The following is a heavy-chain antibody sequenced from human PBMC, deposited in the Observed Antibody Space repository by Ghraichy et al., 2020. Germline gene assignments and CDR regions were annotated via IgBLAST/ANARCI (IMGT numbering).Heavy chain of an antibody. CDR3: ARRRTWGAYWYFDL. CDR2: ISSSSSTI. V-gene: IGHV3-48*02. Sequence: GGSLRLSCAASGFTFSSYSMNWVRQAPGKGLEWVSYISSSSSTIYYADSVKGQFTISRDNAKNSLYLQMNSLRDEDTAVYYCARRRTWGAYWYFDLWGRGTLVTVSS. CDR1: GFTFSSYS. D-gene: IGHD3-16*01. J-gene: IGHJ2*01.